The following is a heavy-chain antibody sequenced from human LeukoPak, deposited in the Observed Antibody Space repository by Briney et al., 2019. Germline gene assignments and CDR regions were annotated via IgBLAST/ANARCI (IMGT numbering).Heavy chain of an antibody. J-gene: IGHJ4*02. V-gene: IGHV3-21*01. D-gene: IGHD6-19*01. CDR3: ARDHSDVTTPYSSGWS. CDR1: GFTFSSYS. CDR2: ISSSSSYI. Sequence: GGSLRLSCAASGFTFSSYSMNWVRQAPGKGLEWVSSISSSSSYIYYADSVKGRFTISRDNAKNSLYLQMNSLRAEDTAVYYCARDHSDVTTPYSSGWSWGQGTLVTVSS.